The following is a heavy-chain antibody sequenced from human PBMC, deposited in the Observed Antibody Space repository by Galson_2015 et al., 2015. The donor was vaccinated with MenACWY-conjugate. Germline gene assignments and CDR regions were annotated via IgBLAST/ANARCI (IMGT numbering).Heavy chain of an antibody. V-gene: IGHV5-51*01. J-gene: IGHJ6*02. Sequence: QSGAEVKKPGESLNISCKASGYTFTTYWIAWVRQMPGKGLDWMGIIYPGDSDIRYSPSFQGQVTISADKSISTAYLQWSSLEASDTALDDGARLQDGDFTYIHYAMDASGQGTPVPVPS. CDR3: ARLQDGDFTYIHYAMDA. CDR1: GYTFTTYW. D-gene: IGHD4-11*01. CDR2: IYPGDSDI.